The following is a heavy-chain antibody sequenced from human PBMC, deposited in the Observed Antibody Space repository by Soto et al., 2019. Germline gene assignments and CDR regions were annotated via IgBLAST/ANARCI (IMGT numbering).Heavy chain of an antibody. CDR2: ISSSSSTI. Sequence: EVQLVESGGGLVQPGGSLRLSCAASGFTFSSYSMNWVRQAPGKGLEWVSYISSSSSTIYYADSVKGRFTISRDNAQTSLYRQMSSLRDEETAVYYCAREGGNLNWFDPWGQGTLVTVTS. D-gene: IGHD1-26*01. V-gene: IGHV3-48*02. J-gene: IGHJ5*02. CDR1: GFTFSSYS. CDR3: AREGGNLNWFDP.